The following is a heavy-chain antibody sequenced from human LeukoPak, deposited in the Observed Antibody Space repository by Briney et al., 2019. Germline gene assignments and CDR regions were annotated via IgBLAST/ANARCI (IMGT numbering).Heavy chain of an antibody. CDR1: GGSFSGHY. CDR3: AREEDCSGGICYLGNAFDI. D-gene: IGHD2-15*01. J-gene: IGHJ3*02. Sequence: KPSETLSLTCAVYGGSFSGHYWSWIRQPPGKGLEWIGEINHSGSTNYNASLKSRVTISVDTSKNQFSLKLSSVTAADTAVYYCAREEDCSGGICYLGNAFDIWGQGTMVTVSS. CDR2: INHSGST. V-gene: IGHV4-34*01.